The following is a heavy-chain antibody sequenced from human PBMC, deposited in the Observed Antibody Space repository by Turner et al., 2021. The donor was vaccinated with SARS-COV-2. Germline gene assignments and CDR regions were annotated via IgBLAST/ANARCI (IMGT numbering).Heavy chain of an antibody. D-gene: IGHD1-26*01. CDR2: ISYDGSNE. Sequence: QVQLVESGGGVVQPGRSMRLSCAASGFTFSTYARHGVRQAPGKGLEWVAVISYDGSNEYSADSVKGRFTISRDNSKNTLYLQMISLRAEDTAVYYCARSRGGSYVGGFDYWGQGTLVIVSS. J-gene: IGHJ4*02. V-gene: IGHV3-30*04. CDR1: GFTFSTYA. CDR3: ARSRGGSYVGGFDY.